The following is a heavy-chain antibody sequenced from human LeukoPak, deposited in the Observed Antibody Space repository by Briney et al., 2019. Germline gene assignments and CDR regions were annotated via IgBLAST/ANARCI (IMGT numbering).Heavy chain of an antibody. J-gene: IGHJ4*02. CDR2: IRGSGDIT. CDR3: AKSGYNRFDY. Sequence: GGSLRLSCAASGFTFSSYGMSWVRQAPGKGLEWVSTIRGSGDITYYADSVKGRFTISRDNSKNTLYLQMNSLRAEDTAVYYCAKSGYNRFDYWGQGTLVTVSS. D-gene: IGHD5-24*01. CDR1: GFTFSSYG. V-gene: IGHV3-23*01.